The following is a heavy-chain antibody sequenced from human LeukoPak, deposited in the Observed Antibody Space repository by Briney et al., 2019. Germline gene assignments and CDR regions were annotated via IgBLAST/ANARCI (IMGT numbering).Heavy chain of an antibody. J-gene: IGHJ6*02. Sequence: GGSLRLSCAASGFTFSSYGMHWVRQAPGKGLEWVAVISYDGSNKYYADSVKGRFTISRDNSKNTLYLQMNSLRAEDTAVYYCAKEGYYYDSSGYDYYYGMDVWGQGTTVTVSS. D-gene: IGHD3-22*01. CDR3: AKEGYYYDSSGYDYYYGMDV. V-gene: IGHV3-30*18. CDR2: ISYDGSNK. CDR1: GFTFSSYG.